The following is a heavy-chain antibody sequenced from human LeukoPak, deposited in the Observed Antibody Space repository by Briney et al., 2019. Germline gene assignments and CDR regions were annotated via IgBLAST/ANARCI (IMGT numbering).Heavy chain of an antibody. CDR1: GGSISSSNYY. J-gene: IGHJ4*02. Sequence: SETLSLTCTVSGGSISSSNYYWGWIRQPPGKGLEWIGSIYYSGSTYYNPSLKSRVTISVDTSKNQFSLTLSSVTAADTAVYYCAKESSGGWYFDYWGQGTLVTVSS. CDR3: AKESSGGWYFDY. D-gene: IGHD6-19*01. V-gene: IGHV4-39*07. CDR2: IYYSGST.